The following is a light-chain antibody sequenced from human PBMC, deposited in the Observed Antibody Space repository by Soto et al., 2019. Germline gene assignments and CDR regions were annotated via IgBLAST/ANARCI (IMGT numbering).Light chain of an antibody. J-gene: IGKJ1*01. Sequence: EVVLTQSPGALSLSTGERATLSCRASQSVGQSLAWYQQRPGQAPRLLISGASTRATGIPDRISGSGSGTDLTLTISRLEPEHFAVYYCQQYGGSPRTFGQGTKVDIK. CDR1: QSVGQS. V-gene: IGKV3-20*01. CDR3: QQYGGSPRT. CDR2: GAS.